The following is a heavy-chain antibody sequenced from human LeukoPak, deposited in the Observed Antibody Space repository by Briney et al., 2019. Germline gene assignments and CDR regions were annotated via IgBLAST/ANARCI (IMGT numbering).Heavy chain of an antibody. V-gene: IGHV5-51*01. Sequence: GESLKISCKGSGYSFPSYWIAWVRQMPGKGLEWMGIIYPGDSDTRNSPSFQGQVTISVDKSISTAYLHWSSLKASDTAVYYCARGPGSYFDYWGQGTLVTVSS. CDR1: GYSFPSYW. CDR2: IYPGDSDT. CDR3: ARGPGSYFDY. J-gene: IGHJ4*02.